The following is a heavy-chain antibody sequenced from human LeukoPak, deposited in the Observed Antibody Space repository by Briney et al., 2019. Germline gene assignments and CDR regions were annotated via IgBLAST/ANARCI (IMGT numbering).Heavy chain of an antibody. CDR1: GYTFTSYG. Sequence: ASVKVSCKASGYTFTSYGISWVRQAPGQGFEWMGWISAYNGNTNYAQKLQGRVTMTTDTSTSTAYMELRSLRSDDTAVYYCARAAISKDSSGYFYXGXGTLVTVSS. J-gene: IGHJ4*02. CDR3: ARAAISKDSSGYFY. D-gene: IGHD3-22*01. V-gene: IGHV1-18*01. CDR2: ISAYNGNT.